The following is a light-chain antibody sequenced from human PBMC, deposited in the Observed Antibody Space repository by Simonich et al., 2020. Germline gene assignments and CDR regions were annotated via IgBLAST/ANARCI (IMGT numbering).Light chain of an antibody. J-gene: IGKJ4*01. CDR3: MQGIHLPLT. Sequence: DIVMTQTPLSLSVTPGQPASISCKSSQSLLHSDGKTYLYWYLQKPGQSPQLLIYEVSSRVSGVQDRFSGSGSGTDFTLKISRVEAEDVGVYYCMQGIHLPLTFGGGTKVEIK. V-gene: IGKV2-29*02. CDR1: QSLLHSDGKTY. CDR2: EVS.